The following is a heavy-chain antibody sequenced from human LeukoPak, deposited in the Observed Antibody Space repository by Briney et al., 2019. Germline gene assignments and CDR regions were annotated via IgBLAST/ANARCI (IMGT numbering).Heavy chain of an antibody. CDR3: ARDGSGSYSFDY. CDR1: GFTFSSYW. V-gene: IGHV3-7*01. D-gene: IGHD1-26*01. Sequence: GGSLRLSCAASGFTFSSYWMSWVRQAPGKGLEWVANIKQDGSEKYYVDPVKGRFAISRDNAKNSLYLQMNSLRAEDKAVYYCARDGSGSYSFDYWGQGTLVTVSS. CDR2: IKQDGSEK. J-gene: IGHJ4*02.